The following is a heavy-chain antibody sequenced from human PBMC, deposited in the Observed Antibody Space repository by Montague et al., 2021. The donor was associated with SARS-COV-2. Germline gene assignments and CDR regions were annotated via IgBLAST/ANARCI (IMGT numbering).Heavy chain of an antibody. CDR1: GGSISSYY. D-gene: IGHD2-2*01. V-gene: IGHV4-4*07. CDR3: ARDVGVPLAPPYSWFDP. Sequence: SQTLSLTCSVSGGSISSYYWSWIRQPAGKGLEWIGRIYTSGGTNFNPSLKSRVTMSVDTSKNQFSLKLSSVTAADTAVYYCARDVGVPLAPPYSWFDPWGQGTLVTVSS. CDR2: IYTSGGT. J-gene: IGHJ5*02.